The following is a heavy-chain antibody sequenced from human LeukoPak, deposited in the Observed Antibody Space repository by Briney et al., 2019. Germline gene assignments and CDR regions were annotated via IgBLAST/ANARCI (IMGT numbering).Heavy chain of an antibody. CDR2: IYTTGST. CDR3: AKGNPYYDY. J-gene: IGHJ4*02. V-gene: IGHV4-39*07. CDR1: GGSISSNNYY. D-gene: IGHD3-22*01. Sequence: SETLSLTCTVSGGSISSNNYYWGWIRQPPGKGLEWIGNIYTTGSTYYSPSLKSRVIISLDTSENQFSLTLTSLTAADTAVYYCAKGNPYYDYWGQGTLVTVSS.